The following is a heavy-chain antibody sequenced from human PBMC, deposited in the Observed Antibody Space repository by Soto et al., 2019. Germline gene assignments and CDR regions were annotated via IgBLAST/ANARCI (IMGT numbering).Heavy chain of an antibody. CDR1: GYTFTSYD. CDR3: ARGKPGWGFFGVGPDYYYGMDV. CDR2: MNPNSGNT. J-gene: IGHJ6*02. V-gene: IGHV1-8*01. D-gene: IGHD3-3*01. Sequence: HVQLVQSGAEVKKPGASVKVSCKASGYTFTSYDINWVRQATGQGLEWMGWMNPNSGNTGYAQKFQGRVIMTTNTSISTAYQELSSLRSEDTAVYYCARGKPGWGFFGVGPDYYYGMDVWGQGTTVTVSS.